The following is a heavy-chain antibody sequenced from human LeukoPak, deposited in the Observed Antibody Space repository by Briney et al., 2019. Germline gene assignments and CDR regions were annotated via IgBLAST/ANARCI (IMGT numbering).Heavy chain of an antibody. V-gene: IGHV1-8*01. D-gene: IGHD5-24*01. CDR1: GYTFTSYD. J-gene: IGHJ4*02. CDR3: ARGSRDGYNYYFDY. Sequence: ASVKVSCKASGYTFTSYDINWVRQATGQGLEWMGWMNPNSGNTGYAQKFQGRVTMTRNTSISTAYMELSSLRSEDTAVYYCARGSRDGYNYYFDYWGQGTLVTVSS. CDR2: MNPNSGNT.